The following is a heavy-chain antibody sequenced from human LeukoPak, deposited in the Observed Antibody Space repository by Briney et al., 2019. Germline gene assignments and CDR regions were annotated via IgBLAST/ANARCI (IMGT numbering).Heavy chain of an antibody. CDR1: GGSFSGYY. V-gene: IGHV4-34*01. Sequence: SETLSLTCAVYGGSFSGYYWSWIRQPPGKGLEWIGEINHSGSTNYNPSLKSRVTISVDTSKNQFSLKLSSVTAADTAVYYCARHYLRYYDILTGYYADYWGQGTLVTVSS. D-gene: IGHD3-9*01. CDR2: INHSGST. J-gene: IGHJ4*02. CDR3: ARHYLRYYDILTGYYADY.